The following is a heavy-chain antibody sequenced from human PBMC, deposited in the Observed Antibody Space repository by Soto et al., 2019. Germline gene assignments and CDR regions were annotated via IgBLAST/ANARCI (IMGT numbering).Heavy chain of an antibody. D-gene: IGHD4-17*01. Sequence: VQLLESGGGLVQPGGSLRLSCAASGFTFRNYAMTWARQAPGKGLEWVSSLLRSGSSAYYADSVRGRFTISSDTSANSLYLQMDNLRAEVTAIYYCAKDAISGDGIWLMDSWGQGTVVTVSS. J-gene: IGHJ5*02. CDR1: GFTFRNYA. V-gene: IGHV3-23*01. CDR2: LLRSGSSA. CDR3: AKDAISGDGIWLMDS.